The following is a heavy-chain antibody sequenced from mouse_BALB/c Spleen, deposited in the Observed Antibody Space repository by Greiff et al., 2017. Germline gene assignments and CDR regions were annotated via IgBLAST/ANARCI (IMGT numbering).Heavy chain of an antibody. CDR1: GYSITSDYA. CDR3: AEGDDSMIRSMDY. Sequence: EVQLQESGPGLVKPSQSLSLTCTVTGYSITSDYAWNWIRQFPGNKLEWMGYISYSGSTSYNPSLKSRISITRDTSKNQFFLQLNSVTTEDTATYYSAEGDDSMIRSMDYWGQGTSVTVSS. J-gene: IGHJ4*01. V-gene: IGHV3-2*02. CDR2: ISYSGST. D-gene: IGHD2-3*01.